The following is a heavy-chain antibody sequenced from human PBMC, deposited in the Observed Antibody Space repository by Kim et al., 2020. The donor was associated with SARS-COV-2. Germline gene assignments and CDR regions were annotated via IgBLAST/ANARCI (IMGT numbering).Heavy chain of an antibody. CDR2: T. D-gene: IGHD3-10*01. CDR3: TRDAAMVPDF. J-gene: IGHJ4*02. Sequence: TNYAVAVKGRFASSRDNAGNSLFLQMNNLTAEDTAVYYCTRDAAMVPDFWGQGTLVTVSS. V-gene: IGHV3-11*06.